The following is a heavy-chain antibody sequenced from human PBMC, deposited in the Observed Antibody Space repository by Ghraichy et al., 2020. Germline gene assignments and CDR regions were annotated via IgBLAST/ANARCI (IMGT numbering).Heavy chain of an antibody. V-gene: IGHV1-24*01. D-gene: IGHD3-3*01. Sequence: ASVKVSCKVSGYTLTELSMHWVRQAPGKGLEWMGGFDPEDGETIYAQKFQGRVTMTEDTSTDTAYMELSSLRSEDTAVYYCATITIFGPHRYYYYMDVWGKGTTVTVSS. CDR3: ATITIFGPHRYYYYMDV. CDR1: GYTLTELS. J-gene: IGHJ6*03. CDR2: FDPEDGET.